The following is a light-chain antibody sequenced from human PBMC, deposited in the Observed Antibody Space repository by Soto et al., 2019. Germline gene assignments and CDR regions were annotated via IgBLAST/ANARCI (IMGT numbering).Light chain of an antibody. CDR2: DAS. CDR1: QSVSSN. Sequence: EIVMTQSPATLSVSPGERATLSCRASQSVSSNLAWYQQKPGQAPSLLIYDASNRPTDIPARFSGSGSGTEFTLTISSLQSEDFAVYYCQQYNNWPRTFGQGTKVDIK. J-gene: IGKJ1*01. V-gene: IGKV3D-15*01. CDR3: QQYNNWPRT.